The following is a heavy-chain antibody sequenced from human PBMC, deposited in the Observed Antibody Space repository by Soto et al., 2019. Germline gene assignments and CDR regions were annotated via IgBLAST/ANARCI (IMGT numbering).Heavy chain of an antibody. CDR2: IRVGGGDT. V-gene: IGHV3-23*01. J-gene: IGHJ5*02. CDR1: GFTFSSSA. CDR3: GKCSVGTVRTSGWCNWFDP. D-gene: IGHD6-19*01. Sequence: EVRLLESGGGLAQPGGSRRLSCAASGFTFSSSAMNWVRQAPGKGLEWLSSIRVGGGDTFYADSVRGRFTVSRDISRNTLYLQMNSPRAEDTAIYYCGKCSVGTVRTSGWCNWFDPWGQGTLVTVSS.